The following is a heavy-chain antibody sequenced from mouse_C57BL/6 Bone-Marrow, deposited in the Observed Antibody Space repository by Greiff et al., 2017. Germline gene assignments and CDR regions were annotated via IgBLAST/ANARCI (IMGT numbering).Heavy chain of an antibody. V-gene: IGHV1-19*01. J-gene: IGHJ3*01. CDR2: INPYNGGT. CDR3: ARYPGFAY. CDR1: GYTFTDYY. Sequence: EVKLMESGPVLVKPGASVKMSCKASGYTFTDYYMNWVKQSHGKSLEWIGVINPYNGGTSYNQKFKGKATLTVDKSSSTAYMELNSLTSEDSAVYYCARYPGFAYWGQGTLVTVSA.